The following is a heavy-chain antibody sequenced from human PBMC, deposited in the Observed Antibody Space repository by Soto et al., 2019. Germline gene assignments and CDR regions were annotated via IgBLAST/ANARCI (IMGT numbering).Heavy chain of an antibody. V-gene: IGHV4-39*01. Sequence: SETLSLTCTVSGGSISSSSYYWGWIRQPPGKGLEWIGSIYYSGSTYYNPSLKSRVTISVDTSKNQFSLKLSSVTAADTAVYYCARHRDGGNDYWGQGTLVT. CDR2: IYYSGST. CDR1: GGSISSSSYY. J-gene: IGHJ4*02. D-gene: IGHD2-15*01. CDR3: ARHRDGGNDY.